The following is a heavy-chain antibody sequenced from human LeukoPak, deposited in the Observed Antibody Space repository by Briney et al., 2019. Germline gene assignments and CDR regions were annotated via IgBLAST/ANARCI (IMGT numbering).Heavy chain of an antibody. CDR1: GYTFTSYD. V-gene: IGHV1-8*01. Sequence: ASVKVSCKASGYTFTSYDINWVRQATGQGLEWMGWMNPNSGNTGYAQKFQGRVTMTRNTSISTAYMELSSLRSEDAAVYYCARDKGYSGYDYDYWGQGTLVTVSS. CDR2: MNPNSGNT. D-gene: IGHD5-12*01. J-gene: IGHJ4*02. CDR3: ARDKGYSGYDYDY.